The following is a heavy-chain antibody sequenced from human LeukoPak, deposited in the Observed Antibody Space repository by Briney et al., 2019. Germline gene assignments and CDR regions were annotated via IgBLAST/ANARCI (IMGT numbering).Heavy chain of an antibody. CDR3: AKDLSSVVVVAATPFGY. CDR2: ISGSGGST. J-gene: IGHJ4*02. Sequence: HGGALRLSCAASGFTLSSYAMSWVRQAPGKGLEWVSAISGSGGSTYYAHSVKGRFTISRDNSKNTLYLQMNSLRAEDTAVYYCAKDLSSVVVVAATPFGYWGQGTLVTVSS. CDR1: GFTLSSYA. D-gene: IGHD2-15*01. V-gene: IGHV3-23*01.